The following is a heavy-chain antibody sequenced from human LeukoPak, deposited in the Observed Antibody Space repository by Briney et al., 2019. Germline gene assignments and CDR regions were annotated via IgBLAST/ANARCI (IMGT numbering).Heavy chain of an antibody. Sequence: GGSLRLSCAASGFTFSDHAMHWVRQATGKGLGWVSAVGIAADTFYPGSVKGRFTISRENAKNSLYLQMNSLRVEDTAVYYCVRQKKSHGNFDYWGQGTLVTVSS. CDR1: GFTFSDHA. CDR3: VRQKKSHGNFDY. D-gene: IGHD1-26*01. CDR2: VGIAADT. V-gene: IGHV3-13*01. J-gene: IGHJ4*02.